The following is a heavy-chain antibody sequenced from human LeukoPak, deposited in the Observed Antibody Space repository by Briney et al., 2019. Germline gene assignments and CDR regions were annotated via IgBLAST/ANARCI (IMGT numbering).Heavy chain of an antibody. D-gene: IGHD1-26*01. J-gene: IGHJ4*02. CDR2: ISGSGGST. Sequence: TGGSLRLSCAASGFTFSSYAMSWVRQAPGKGLEWVSAISGSGGSTYYADSVKGRFTISRDNSKNTLYLQMNSLRAEDTAVYYCAKRYSGSSGLYNFDYWGQGTLVTVSS. V-gene: IGHV3-23*01. CDR1: GFTFSSYA. CDR3: AKRYSGSSGLYNFDY.